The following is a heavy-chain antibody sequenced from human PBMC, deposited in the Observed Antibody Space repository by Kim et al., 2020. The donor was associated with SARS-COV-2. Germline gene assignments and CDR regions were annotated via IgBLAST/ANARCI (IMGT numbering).Heavy chain of an antibody. Sequence: GGSLRLSCAASGYRFSSYGMHWVRQAPGKGLEWVAVIWYDGSKEDYGGSEEGRFTISRDSSKNTVYLQMNSLSAEDTAVYYCARDGSGWRPENLYGMDV. V-gene: IGHV3-33*01. D-gene: IGHD3-10*01. CDR3: ARDGSGWRPENLYGMDV. CDR1: GYRFSSYG. CDR2: IWYDGSKE. J-gene: IGHJ6*01.